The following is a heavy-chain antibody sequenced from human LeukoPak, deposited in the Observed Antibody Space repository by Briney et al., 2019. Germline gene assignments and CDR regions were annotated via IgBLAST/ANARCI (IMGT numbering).Heavy chain of an antibody. CDR2: ISYDGSNK. D-gene: IGHD4-17*01. V-gene: IGHV3-30*18. CDR3: AEGDYGDYEFDY. J-gene: IGHJ4*02. Sequence: PGGSLRVSCAASGFTLSSYGMHWVRQAPGKGLEWVAVISYDGSNKYYADSVKGRFTISRDNSKNTLYLQMNSLRAEDTAVYYCAEGDYGDYEFDYWGQGTLVTVSS. CDR1: GFTLSSYG.